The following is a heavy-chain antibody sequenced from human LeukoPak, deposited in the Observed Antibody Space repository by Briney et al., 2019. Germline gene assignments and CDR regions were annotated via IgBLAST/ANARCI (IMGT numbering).Heavy chain of an antibody. Sequence: GGSLRLSCVASGFTFNSHSMIWVRQTPGKGGLEWVASIGFTTSYIYYADSVKGRFTISRDNAKNSLFLQMNSLRADDTAVYYCARAHIVGFDYYYYLDVWGRGTTVTVSS. CDR2: IGFTTSYI. CDR1: GFTFNSHS. J-gene: IGHJ6*03. D-gene: IGHD2-21*01. V-gene: IGHV3-21*01. CDR3: ARAHIVGFDYYYYLDV.